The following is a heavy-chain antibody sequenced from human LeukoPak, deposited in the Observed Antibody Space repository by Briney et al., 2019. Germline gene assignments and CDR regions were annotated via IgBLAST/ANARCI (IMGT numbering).Heavy chain of an antibody. CDR3: ARDRLAYRGGDCYANWFDP. V-gene: IGHV1-18*01. J-gene: IGHJ5*02. Sequence: ASVNVSCKASGYTFTSYGISWVRQAPGQGLEWIGWISAYNGNTNYAQKLQGRVTMTTDTSTSTAYMELRSLRSDDTAVYYCARDRLAYRGGDCYANWFDPWGQGTLVTVSS. CDR2: ISAYNGNT. CDR1: GYTFTSYG. D-gene: IGHD2-21*02.